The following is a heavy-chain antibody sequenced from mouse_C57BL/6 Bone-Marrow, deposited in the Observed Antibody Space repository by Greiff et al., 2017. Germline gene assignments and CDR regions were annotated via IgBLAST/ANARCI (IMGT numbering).Heavy chain of an antibody. CDR2: IYPRDGST. CDR3: ARLEFDGSSGDWYFDV. CDR1: GYTFTSYD. J-gene: IGHJ1*03. Sequence: VKLQESGPELVKPGASVKLSCKASGYTFTSYDINWVKQRPGQGLELIGWIYPRDGSTKYNEKFKGKATLTVDTSSSTAYMERHSLTSEDSAVYFCARLEFDGSSGDWYFDVWGTGTTVTVSS. V-gene: IGHV1-85*01. D-gene: IGHD1-1*01.